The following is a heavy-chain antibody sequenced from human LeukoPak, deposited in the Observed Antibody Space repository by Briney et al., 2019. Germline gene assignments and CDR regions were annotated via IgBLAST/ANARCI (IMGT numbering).Heavy chain of an antibody. Sequence: GGSLRLSCAASGFTFSSYAMSWVRQVPGKGLEWVSAISATASNTYYADSVKGRFTISRDNSKSTLYLQMNSLRVDDTAVYYCAKDWYNSLNYFDYWGQGSLVTVSS. D-gene: IGHD1-1*01. CDR2: ISATASNT. CDR1: GFTFSSYA. CDR3: AKDWYNSLNYFDY. V-gene: IGHV3-23*01. J-gene: IGHJ4*02.